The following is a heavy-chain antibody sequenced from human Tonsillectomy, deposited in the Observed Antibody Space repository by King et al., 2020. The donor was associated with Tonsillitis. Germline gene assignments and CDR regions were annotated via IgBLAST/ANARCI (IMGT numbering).Heavy chain of an antibody. V-gene: IGHV5-51*01. D-gene: IGHD1-26*01. CDR1: GYSFTSYW. CDR3: ARQYSGSYFYVDY. J-gene: IGHJ4*02. CDR2: IYPGDSDT. Sequence: VQLVESGAELKKPGESLKISCKGSGYSFTSYWIGWVRQMPGKGLEWMGIIYPGDSDTRYSPSFQGQVTISAVKSISTAYLQWSSLKASDTAIYYCARQYSGSYFYVDYWGQGALVTVSS.